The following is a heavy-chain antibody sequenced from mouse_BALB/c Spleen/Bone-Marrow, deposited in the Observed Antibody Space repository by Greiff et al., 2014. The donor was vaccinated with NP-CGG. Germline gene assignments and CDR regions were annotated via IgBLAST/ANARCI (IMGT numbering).Heavy chain of an antibody. Sequence: VKLQESGPGLVAPSQSLSITCTVSGFSLTSYGVHWVRQPPGKGLEWLGVIWAGGITNYNSALMSRLSISKDNSKSQVFLKMNNLQTDDTAMYYCARTLRLRDYFDYWGQGTTLTVSS. CDR3: ARTLRLRDYFDY. V-gene: IGHV2-9*02. D-gene: IGHD1-2*01. CDR2: IWAGGIT. CDR1: GFSLTSYG. J-gene: IGHJ2*01.